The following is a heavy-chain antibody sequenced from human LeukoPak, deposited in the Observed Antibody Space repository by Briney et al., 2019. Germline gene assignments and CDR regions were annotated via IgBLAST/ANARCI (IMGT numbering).Heavy chain of an antibody. CDR2: IYYSGST. J-gene: IGHJ5*02. V-gene: IGHV4-31*03. Sequence: SQTLSLTCTVSGGSISSGGYYWSWIRQHPGKGLEWIGYIYYSGSTYYNPSLKSRVTISVDTSKNQFSLKLSSVTAADTAVYYCARGWESRNWFDPWGQGTLVTVSS. CDR3: ARGWESRNWFDP. CDR1: GGSISSGGYY. D-gene: IGHD1-26*01.